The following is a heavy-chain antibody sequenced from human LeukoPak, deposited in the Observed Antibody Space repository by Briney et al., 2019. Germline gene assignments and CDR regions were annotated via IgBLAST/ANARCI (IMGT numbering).Heavy chain of an antibody. D-gene: IGHD2-21*02. CDR1: GFTFSSYE. V-gene: IGHV3-48*03. CDR2: ISSSGSTI. J-gene: IGHJ4*02. CDR3: AKDRMTVFES. Sequence: SLRLSCAASGFTFSSYEMNWVRQAPGKGLEWVSYISSSGSTIYYADSVKGRFTISRDDSKNTMFLQMTNLRPDDTAVYFCAKDRMTVFESWGQGTLVTVSS.